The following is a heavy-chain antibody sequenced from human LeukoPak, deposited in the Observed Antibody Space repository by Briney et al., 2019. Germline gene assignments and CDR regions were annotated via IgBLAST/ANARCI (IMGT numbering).Heavy chain of an antibody. CDR2: IYYSGST. CDR1: GGSISSYY. CDR3: ARLRSGGYYYYMDV. D-gene: IGHD1-14*01. Sequence: SETLSLTCTVSGGSISSYYWSWIRQPPGKGLEWIGYIYYSGSTNYNPSLKSRVTISVDTSKNQFSLKLSSVTAADTAVYYCARLRSGGYYYYMDVWGKGTMVTVSS. V-gene: IGHV4-59*01. J-gene: IGHJ6*03.